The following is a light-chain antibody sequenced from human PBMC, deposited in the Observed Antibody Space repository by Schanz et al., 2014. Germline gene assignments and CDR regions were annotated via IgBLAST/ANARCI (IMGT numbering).Light chain of an antibody. J-gene: IGLJ3*02. CDR3: QSYDSSNRGV. V-gene: IGLV6-57*03. CDR2: EDN. Sequence: NCMLTQPHSVSESPGKTVTISCTRSSGSIASNYVQWYQQRPGSAPTTVIYEDNQRPSGVPDRFSGSIDSSSNSASLTISGLKTEDEADYYCQSYDSSNRGVFGGGTKLTVL. CDR1: SGSIASNY.